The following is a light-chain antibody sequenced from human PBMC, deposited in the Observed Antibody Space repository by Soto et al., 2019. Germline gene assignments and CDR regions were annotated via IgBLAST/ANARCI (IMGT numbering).Light chain of an antibody. CDR2: DAS. CDR1: QGISSA. CDR3: QLYGRSIT. Sequence: IQMTQSPSTLSASVGDRFTITCRASQGISSALAWYQQKPGKAPKLLIYDASSLESGVPSRFSGSGSGTDFTLTITRLEPEDFAVYYCQLYGRSITFGQGTRLEIK. V-gene: IGKV1-13*02. J-gene: IGKJ5*01.